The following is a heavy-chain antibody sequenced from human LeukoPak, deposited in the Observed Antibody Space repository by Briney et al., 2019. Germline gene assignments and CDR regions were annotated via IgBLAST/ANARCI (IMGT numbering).Heavy chain of an antibody. V-gene: IGHV3-23*01. CDR3: GRSRRINASLYYYMDV. D-gene: IGHD2-15*01. CDR1: GFIFSSYW. Sequence: GGSLRLSCEASGFIFSSYWMTWVRQAPGKGLEWVSSIRSTGDSTFYADSVKGRFTISRDNSKDTVYLLMNSLRTEDTAVYYCGRSRRINASLYYYMDVWGKGTTVTVSS. J-gene: IGHJ6*03. CDR2: IRSTGDST.